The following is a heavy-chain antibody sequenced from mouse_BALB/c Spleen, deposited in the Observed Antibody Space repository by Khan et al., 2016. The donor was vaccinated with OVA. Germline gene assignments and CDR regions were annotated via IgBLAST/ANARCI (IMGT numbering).Heavy chain of an antibody. Sequence: VQLQESGPGLVAPSQSLSITCTVSGFSLTGYGVNWVRQPPGKGLEWLGMIWGDGSTDYNSALKSRLSITKYNSKSQVFLKMNSLQTDDTASYYCARAYYANYREAMDYWGQGNSVTVSS. V-gene: IGHV2-6-7*01. J-gene: IGHJ4*01. D-gene: IGHD2-10*01. CDR3: ARAYYANYREAMDY. CDR1: GFSLTGYG. CDR2: IWGDGST.